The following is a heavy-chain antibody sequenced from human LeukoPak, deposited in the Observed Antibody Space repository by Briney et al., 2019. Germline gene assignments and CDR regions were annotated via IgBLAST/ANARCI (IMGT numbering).Heavy chain of an antibody. CDR1: GYTFTSYY. CDR3: VPMDYYDSSSPMADGDY. J-gene: IGHJ4*02. V-gene: IGHV1-46*01. CDR2: FNPSGGST. Sequence: ASVKVSCKASGYTFTSYYMHWVRQAPGQGLEWMGIFNPSGGSTNYAQKFQGRVTITADESTSTAYMELSSLRSEDTAVYYCVPMDYYDSSSPMADGDYWGQGTLVTVSS. D-gene: IGHD3-22*01.